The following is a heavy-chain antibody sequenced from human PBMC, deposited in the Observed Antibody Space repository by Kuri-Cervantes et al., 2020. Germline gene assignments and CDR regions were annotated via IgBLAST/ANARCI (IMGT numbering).Heavy chain of an antibody. CDR3: ATDYYDSSGYYYVGY. CDR1: GGSISSYY. CDR2: IYYSGST. J-gene: IGHJ4*02. D-gene: IGHD3-22*01. Sequence: SETLSLTCTVSGGSISSYYWSWIRQPPGKGLEWIGYIYYSGSTNYNPSLKSRVTISVDTSKNKFSLKLSSVTAADTAVYYCATDYYDSSGYYYVGYWGQGTLVTVSS. V-gene: IGHV4-59*08.